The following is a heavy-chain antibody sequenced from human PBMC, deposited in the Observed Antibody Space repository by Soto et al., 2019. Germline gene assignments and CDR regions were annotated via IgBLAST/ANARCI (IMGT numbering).Heavy chain of an antibody. D-gene: IGHD5-12*01. CDR3: GRAFAGYGSVDY. CDR1: GFTFSNYW. CDR2: INTDASSI. Sequence: GESLKISCAASGFTFSNYWMHWVRQIAGKGLMWVARINTDASSIAYADSVTGRFTIFRDNAKNTLYLQIDGLRADDTGVYYCGRAFAGYGSVDYWGQGTLVTVSS. V-gene: IGHV3-74*01. J-gene: IGHJ4*02.